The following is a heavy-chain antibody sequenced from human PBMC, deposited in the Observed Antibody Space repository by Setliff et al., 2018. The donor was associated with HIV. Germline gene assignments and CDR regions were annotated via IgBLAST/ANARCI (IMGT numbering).Heavy chain of an antibody. D-gene: IGHD3-10*01. Sequence: GSLRLSCEASGFPFSAYAMGWVRQGPGKGLEWVSTIGAAGYPTHYAESVKGRFTISKDNSQNALYLQMNSLTDEDTAVYYCAKVFAFGVDGLDIWGQGTMVTVSS. CDR2: IGAAGYPT. V-gene: IGHV3-23*01. J-gene: IGHJ3*02. CDR3: AKVFAFGVDGLDI. CDR1: GFPFSAYA.